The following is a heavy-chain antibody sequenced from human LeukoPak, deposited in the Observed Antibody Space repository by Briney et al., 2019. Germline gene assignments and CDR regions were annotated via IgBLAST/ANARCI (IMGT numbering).Heavy chain of an antibody. CDR3: ARDERFCNGDNHYPDLGY. CDR1: GYTFTGYY. Sequence: ASVKVSCKASGYTFTGYYLFWVRQAPGQGLEWMGWINPNTGDTRYGQKFQGMVTLTRDTSIRTTYMELSSLRSDDTAVYYCARDERFCNGDNHYPDLGYWGQGTLVTVSS. D-gene: IGHD2-15*01. J-gene: IGHJ4*02. CDR2: INPNTGDT. V-gene: IGHV1-2*02.